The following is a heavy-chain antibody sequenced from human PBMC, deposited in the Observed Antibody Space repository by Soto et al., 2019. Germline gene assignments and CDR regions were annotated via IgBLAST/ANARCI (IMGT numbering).Heavy chain of an antibody. CDR3: ARDPPRAAAGTAFDY. CDR1: GFTFSSYG. Sequence: EVQLVESGGGLVKPGGSLRLSCAASGFTFSSYGMNWVRQAPGKGLEWVSSISSSSSYIYYADSVKGRFTISRDNAKNSLYLQMNSLRAEDTAVYYCARDPPRAAAGTAFDYWGQGTLVTVSS. V-gene: IGHV3-21*01. J-gene: IGHJ4*02. CDR2: ISSSSSYI. D-gene: IGHD6-13*01.